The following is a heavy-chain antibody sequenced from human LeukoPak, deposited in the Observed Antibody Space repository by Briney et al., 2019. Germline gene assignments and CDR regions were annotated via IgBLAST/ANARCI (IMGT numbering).Heavy chain of an antibody. CDR3: ARVPYYYGSGKTHPFDY. D-gene: IGHD3-10*01. CDR2: IYHSGST. V-gene: IGHV4-4*02. CDR1: GGSITSSNW. J-gene: IGHJ4*02. Sequence: PSETLSLTCAVSGGSITSSNWWSWVRQPPRKGLEWIGEIYHSGSTNYNPSLKSRVTISEDTSKNQFSLTLSSVTAADTAMYYCARVPYYYGSGKTHPFDYWGQGTLVTVSS.